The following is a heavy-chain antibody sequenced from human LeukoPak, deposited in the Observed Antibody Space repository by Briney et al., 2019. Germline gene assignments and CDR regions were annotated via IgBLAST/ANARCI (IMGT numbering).Heavy chain of an antibody. CDR2: INHSGST. CDR1: GGSFSGYY. Sequence: SETLSLTCAVYGGSFSGYYWSWIRQPPGKGLEWIGEINHSGSTNYNPSLKSRVTISVDTSKNQFSLKLSSVTAADTAVYYCASRYCSGGSCYHSDGYYYYYGMDVWGQGTTVTVSS. CDR3: ASRYCSGGSCYHSDGYYYYYGMDV. V-gene: IGHV4-34*01. D-gene: IGHD2-15*01. J-gene: IGHJ6*02.